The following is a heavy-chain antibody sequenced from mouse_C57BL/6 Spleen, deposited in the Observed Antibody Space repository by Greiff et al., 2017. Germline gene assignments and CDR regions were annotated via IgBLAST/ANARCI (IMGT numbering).Heavy chain of an antibody. Sequence: EESGPGLVKPSQSLSLTCSVTGYSITSGYYWNWIRQFPGNKLEWMGYISYDGSNNYNPSLKNRISITRDTSKNQFFLKLNSVTTEDTATYYCARVGDYDAWFAYWGQGTLVSVSA. J-gene: IGHJ3*01. D-gene: IGHD2-4*01. CDR2: ISYDGSN. CDR1: GYSITSGYY. CDR3: ARVGDYDAWFAY. V-gene: IGHV3-6*01.